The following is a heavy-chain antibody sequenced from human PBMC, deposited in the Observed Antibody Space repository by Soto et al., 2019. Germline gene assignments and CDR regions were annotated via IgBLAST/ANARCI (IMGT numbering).Heavy chain of an antibody. CDR2: IYYSGST. CDR1: GGSISSSNYY. J-gene: IGHJ4*02. Sequence: PSETLSLTCTVSGGSISSSNYYWGWIRQPPGKGLEWIGSIYYSGSTYYNPSLRSRVTISVDTSKNQFSLKLSSVTAADTAVYYCERLGNAASGMRPFDYWGQGTLVTVSS. CDR3: ERLGNAASGMRPFDY. V-gene: IGHV4-39*01. D-gene: IGHD6-13*01.